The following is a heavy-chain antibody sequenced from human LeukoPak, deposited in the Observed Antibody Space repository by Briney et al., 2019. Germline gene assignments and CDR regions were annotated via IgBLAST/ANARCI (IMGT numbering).Heavy chain of an antibody. V-gene: IGHV3-66*01. CDR1: GFTFTDYS. D-gene: IGHD3-10*01. CDR3: ASFRGVPL. CDR2: IYSGGST. J-gene: IGHJ4*02. Sequence: PGGSLRLSCVASGFTFTDYSMNWVRQAPGKGLEWVSVIYSGGSTYYADSVKGRFTISRDNSKNTLYLQMNSLRAEDTAVYYCASFRGVPLWGQGTLVTVSS.